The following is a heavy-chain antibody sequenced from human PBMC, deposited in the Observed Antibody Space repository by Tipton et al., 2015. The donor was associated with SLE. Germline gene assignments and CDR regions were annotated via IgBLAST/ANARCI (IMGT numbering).Heavy chain of an antibody. CDR1: GGSISSHY. CDR3: ARFRTHYVGLGVEDAFDI. D-gene: IGHD1-14*01. CDR2: IYYSGST. Sequence: TLSLTCTVSGGSISSHYWSWIRQPPGKGLEWIGYIYYSGSTNYNPSLKSRVTISVDTSKNQFSLKLSSVTAADTAVYYCARFRTHYVGLGVEDAFDIWGQGTMVTVSS. V-gene: IGHV4-59*11. J-gene: IGHJ3*02.